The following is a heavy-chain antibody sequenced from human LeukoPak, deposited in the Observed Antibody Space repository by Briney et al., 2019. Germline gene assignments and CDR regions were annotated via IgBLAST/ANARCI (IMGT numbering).Heavy chain of an antibody. J-gene: IGHJ4*02. V-gene: IGHV3-48*03. CDR1: GFTFSDYE. CDR2: ISTSGSTT. Sequence: GGSLRLSCAASGFTFSDYEINWVRQAPGKGLEWVSCISTSGSTTYYADSVKGRFTITRDNAKNSLFLQMNTLTAEDTAVYYCARGALHVFDYWGQGTPVTVSS. CDR3: ARGALHVFDY. D-gene: IGHD3-10*02.